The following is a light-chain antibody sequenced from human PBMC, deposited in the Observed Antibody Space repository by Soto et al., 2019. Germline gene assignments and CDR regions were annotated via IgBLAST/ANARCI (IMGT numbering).Light chain of an antibody. J-gene: IGKJ4*01. CDR2: RTS. V-gene: IGKV3D-15*01. CDR1: QSISSN. CDR3: QQFSSYPLT. Sequence: ETGMTQSPATLSGSPGERATLSCRASQSISSNLAWYQQKPGKAPRLLMFRTSTRATGIPDRFSGGGPGTDLTITISRLETEDFAVYYCQQFSSYPLTFGGGTKVDIK.